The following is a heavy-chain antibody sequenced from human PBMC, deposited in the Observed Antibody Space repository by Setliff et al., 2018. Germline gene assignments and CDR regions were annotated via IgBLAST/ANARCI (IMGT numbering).Heavy chain of an antibody. CDR3: ARGRGYCSSTSCSTYYYYGMDV. CDR2: IDHSGST. D-gene: IGHD2-2*01. CDR1: GGSFSGYY. V-gene: IGHV4-34*01. J-gene: IGHJ6*02. Sequence: KTSETLSLTCAVYGGSFSGYYWSWIRQPPGKGLEWIGEIDHSGSTNYNPSLKSRVNISIDTSKSQFSLKLSSVAAADTAVYYCARGRGYCSSTSCSTYYYYGMDVWGQGTTVTVSS.